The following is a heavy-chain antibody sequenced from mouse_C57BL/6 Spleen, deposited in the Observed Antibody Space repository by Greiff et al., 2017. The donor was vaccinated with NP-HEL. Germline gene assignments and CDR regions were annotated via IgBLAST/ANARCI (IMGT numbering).Heavy chain of an antibody. CDR1: GYTFTSYW. CDR2: IYPSDSET. J-gene: IGHJ1*03. D-gene: IGHD2-1*01. CDR3: ARWGLLGDFDV. Sequence: QVQLQQSGAELVRPGSSVKLSCKASGYTFTSYWMDWVKQRPGQGLEWIGNIYPSDSETHYNQKFKDKATLTVDKSSSTAYMQLSSLTSEDSAVYYCARWGLLGDFDVWGTGTTVTVSS. V-gene: IGHV1-61*01.